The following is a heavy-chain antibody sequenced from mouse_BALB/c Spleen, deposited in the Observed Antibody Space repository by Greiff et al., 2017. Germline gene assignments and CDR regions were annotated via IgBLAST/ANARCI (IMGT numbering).Heavy chain of an antibody. Sequence: QVQLKESGAELVRPGVSVKISCKGSGYTFTDYAMHWVKQSHAKSLEWIGVISTYYGDASYNQKFKGKATMTVDKSSSTAYMELARLTSEDSAIYYCARKGAYYGAAMDYWGQGTSVTVSS. D-gene: IGHD2-10*01. V-gene: IGHV1S137*01. CDR1: GYTFTDYA. CDR2: ISTYYGDA. CDR3: ARKGAYYGAAMDY. J-gene: IGHJ4*01.